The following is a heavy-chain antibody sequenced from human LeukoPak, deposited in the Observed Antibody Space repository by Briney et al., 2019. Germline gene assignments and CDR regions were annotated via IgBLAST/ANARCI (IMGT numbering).Heavy chain of an antibody. Sequence: SETLFLTCTVSGGSISSYYWSWIRQPPGKGLEWIGYIYTSGSTNYNPSLKSRVTISVDTSKNQFSLKLSSVTAADTAVYYCARQSGTTRADWFDPWGQGTLVTVSS. CDR1: GGSISSYY. V-gene: IGHV4-4*09. D-gene: IGHD1-7*01. J-gene: IGHJ5*02. CDR2: IYTSGST. CDR3: ARQSGTTRADWFDP.